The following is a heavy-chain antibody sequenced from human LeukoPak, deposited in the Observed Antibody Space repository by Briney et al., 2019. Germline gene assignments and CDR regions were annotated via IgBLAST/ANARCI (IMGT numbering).Heavy chain of an antibody. CDR3: ASCEQDV. Sequence: PSETLSLTCAVYGGSFSGYYWSWIRQPPGKGLEWIGEINHSGSTNYNPSLKSRVTISVDTSKNQFSLKLSSVTAADTAVYYCASCEQDVWGKGTTVTGAS. J-gene: IGHJ6*04. CDR2: INHSGST. D-gene: IGHD1/OR15-1a*01. CDR1: GGSFSGYY. V-gene: IGHV4-34*01.